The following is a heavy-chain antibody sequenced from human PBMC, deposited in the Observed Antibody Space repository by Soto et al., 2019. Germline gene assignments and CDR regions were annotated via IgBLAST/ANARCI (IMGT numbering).Heavy chain of an antibody. D-gene: IGHD1-7*01. CDR1: GGTFSSYA. J-gene: IGHJ6*02. Sequence: QVQLVQSGAEVKKPGSSVKVSCKASGGTFSSYAISWVRQAPGQGLEWMGGIIPIFGTANYAQKFQGRVTITADESTSTAYMELSSLRSEDTAVYYCARDRSRDAQELGGMDVWGQGTTVTVSS. V-gene: IGHV1-69*01. CDR3: ARDRSRDAQELGGMDV. CDR2: IIPIFGTA.